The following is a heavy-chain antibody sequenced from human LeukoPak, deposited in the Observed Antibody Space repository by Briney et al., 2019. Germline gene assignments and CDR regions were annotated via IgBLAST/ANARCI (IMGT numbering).Heavy chain of an antibody. CDR2: ISGSGSGGST. D-gene: IGHD6-19*01. J-gene: IGHJ4*02. CDR3: AKFLAGVAVAGTDFDY. V-gene: IGHV3-23*01. CDR1: GFNFSIYA. Sequence: GGSLRLSCAASGFNFSIYAMSWVRQAPGKGLEWVSGISGSGSGGSTYYADSVKGRFTISRDNSKNTLYLQMNSLRAEDTAVYYCAKFLAGVAVAGTDFDYWGQGTLVAVSS.